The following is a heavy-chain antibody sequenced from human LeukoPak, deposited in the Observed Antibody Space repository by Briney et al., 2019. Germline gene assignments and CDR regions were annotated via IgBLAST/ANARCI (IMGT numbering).Heavy chain of an antibody. CDR2: IKQDGSGK. CDR1: GFTFSSYW. D-gene: IGHD3-3*01. Sequence: GGSLRLSCAASGFTFSSYWMSWVRQAPGKGLEWVANIKQDGSGKYYVDSVKGRFTISRDNAKNSLYLQMNSLRAEDTAVYYCARSITIFGVVSYYYYYMDVWGKGTTVTVSS. V-gene: IGHV3-7*01. CDR3: ARSITIFGVVSYYYYYMDV. J-gene: IGHJ6*03.